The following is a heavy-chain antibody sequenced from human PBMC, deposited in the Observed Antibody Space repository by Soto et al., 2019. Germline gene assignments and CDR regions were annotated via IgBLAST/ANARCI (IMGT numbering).Heavy chain of an antibody. CDR3: ARARIGYCSRGCCLDASDV. J-gene: IGHJ3*01. V-gene: IGHV4-4*07. Sequence: QVQLQESGPGLVKPSETLSLTCTVSGGSISSYYWSWIWQPAGKGLEWMGRASTSGRTNNNPSLKSRVTMSVDKHENQSSRKRSSVTAADPAVYYCARARIGYCSRGCCLDASDVSGLGTMVTVSS. CDR1: GGSISSYY. CDR2: ASTSGRT. D-gene: IGHD2-15*01.